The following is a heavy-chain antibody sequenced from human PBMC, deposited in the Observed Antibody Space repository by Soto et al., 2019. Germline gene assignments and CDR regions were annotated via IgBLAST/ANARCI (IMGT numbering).Heavy chain of an antibody. J-gene: IGHJ4*02. D-gene: IGHD1-26*01. CDR1: GFTFSSDS. Sequence: GSLRLSCAASGFTFSSDSMSWVRQAPGKGPEWISYISGTSHVIYYTDSVKGRFIISRDNAKSSLYLQMNSLRDEDTAVYYCARATATGFGYWGQGTLVTVSS. CDR2: ISGTSHVI. V-gene: IGHV3-48*02. CDR3: ARATATGFGY.